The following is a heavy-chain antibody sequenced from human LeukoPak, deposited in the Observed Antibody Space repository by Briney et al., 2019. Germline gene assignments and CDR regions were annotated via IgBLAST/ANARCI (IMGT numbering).Heavy chain of an antibody. J-gene: IGHJ3*02. CDR2: ISSSSSHI. CDR1: GFTFSSYS. D-gene: IGHD1-26*01. Sequence: GGSLRLSCAASGFTFSSYSMNWVRQAPGKGLEWVSSISSSSSHIYYADSVKGRFTISRDNAKNSLFLQMNSLRAEDTAVYYCARDKRVGATMGGPAAFDIWGQGTMVTVSS. CDR3: ARDKRVGATMGGPAAFDI. V-gene: IGHV3-21*04.